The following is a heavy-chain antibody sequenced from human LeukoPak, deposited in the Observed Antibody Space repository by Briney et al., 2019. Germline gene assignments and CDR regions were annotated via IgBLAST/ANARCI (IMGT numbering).Heavy chain of an antibody. V-gene: IGHV4-59*12. CDR3: ARGKGWFDP. CDR2: IYYSGST. J-gene: IGHJ5*02. Sequence: SETLSLTCTVSGGSISSYYWSWIRQPPGKGLEWIGYIYYSGSTNYNPSLKSRVTISVDTSKNQFSLKLSSVTAADTAVYYCARGKGWFDPWGQGTLVTVSS. CDR1: GGSISSYY.